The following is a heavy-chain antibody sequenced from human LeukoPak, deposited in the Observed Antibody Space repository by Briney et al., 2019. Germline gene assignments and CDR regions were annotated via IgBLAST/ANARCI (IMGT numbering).Heavy chain of an antibody. V-gene: IGHV3-15*01. CDR2: IKSKTDGGAI. Sequence: GGSLRLSCEASGFTFSKAWMSWVRQAPGRGLEWVGRIKSKTDGGAIDYAGPVKGRFSISRDDSKSTLHPQMNSLKRENTAVYYCTLYYYDSSTYGMDVWGQGTTVTVSS. CDR3: TLYYYDSSTYGMDV. CDR1: GFTFSKAW. D-gene: IGHD3-22*01. J-gene: IGHJ6*02.